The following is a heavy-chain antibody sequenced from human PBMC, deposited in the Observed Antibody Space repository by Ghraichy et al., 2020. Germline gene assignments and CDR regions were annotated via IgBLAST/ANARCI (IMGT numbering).Heavy chain of an antibody. CDR1: SGPINTY. Sequence: SETLSLTCTVSSGPINTYWSWIRQPPGKGPEWIAYIYYTGNTDYNPSFNSRVTISIDTSKKQFSLKLSSVTAADTAVYYCARMRQAVFGTPYFFDFWGQGILVTVSS. CDR3: ARMRQAVFGTPYFFDF. J-gene: IGHJ4*02. V-gene: IGHV4-59*01. CDR2: IYYTGNT. D-gene: IGHD6-13*01.